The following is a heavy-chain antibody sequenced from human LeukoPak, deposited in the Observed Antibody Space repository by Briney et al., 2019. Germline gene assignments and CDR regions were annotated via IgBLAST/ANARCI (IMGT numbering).Heavy chain of an antibody. CDR3: AKPFGESLYSFDY. D-gene: IGHD3-10*01. V-gene: IGHV3-23*01. CDR2: ISGSGGST. J-gene: IGHJ4*02. CDR1: GFTFTSYA. Sequence: GSLRLSCTASGFTFTSYAMSWVRQATGKGLEWVSSISGSGGSTYYADSVKGRFTISRDNSKNTLYMQMNSLRAEDTAVYYCAKPFGESLYSFDYWGQGTLVTVSS.